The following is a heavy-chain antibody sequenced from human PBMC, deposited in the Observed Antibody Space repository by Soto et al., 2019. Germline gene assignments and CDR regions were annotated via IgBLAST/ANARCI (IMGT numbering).Heavy chain of an antibody. CDR2: ISYDGSNK. V-gene: IGHV3-30*18. CDR3: AKDVLRFLEWLAFYGMDV. CDR1: GFTFSSYG. J-gene: IGHJ6*02. Sequence: GGSLRLSCAASGFTFSSYGMHWVRQAPGKGLEWVAVISYDGSNKYYADSVKGRFTISRDNSKNTLYLQMNSLRAEDAAVYYCAKDVLRFLEWLAFYGMDVWGQGTTVTVSS. D-gene: IGHD3-3*01.